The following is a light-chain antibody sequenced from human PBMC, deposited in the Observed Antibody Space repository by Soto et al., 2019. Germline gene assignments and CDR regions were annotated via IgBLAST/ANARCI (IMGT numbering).Light chain of an antibody. CDR3: SSYAGSTRYV. Sequence: QSVLTHPPSASGSPGQSVTISCTGSSSDVGGYNYVSWYQQHPGKAPKLMIYEVSKRPSGVPDRFSGSKSGNTASLTVSGLQAEDEADYYCSSYAGSTRYVFGTGTKVTVL. J-gene: IGLJ1*01. CDR1: SSDVGGYNY. CDR2: EVS. V-gene: IGLV2-8*01.